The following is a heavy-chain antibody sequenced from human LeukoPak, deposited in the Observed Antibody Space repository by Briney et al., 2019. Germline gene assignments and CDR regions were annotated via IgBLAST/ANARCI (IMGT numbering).Heavy chain of an antibody. V-gene: IGHV3-7*01. J-gene: IGHJ4*02. Sequence: PGGSLRLSCTFSGLTFRSYWMNLVRQAPGKGLEWVANINPGGNEIRSVDSVKGRSIISRDNAKNSLDLQMSSLRVEDTAVYYCMCWGTDNHWGQGILVTVSS. CDR3: MCWGTDNH. CDR1: GLTFRSYW. CDR2: INPGGNEI. D-gene: IGHD7-27*01.